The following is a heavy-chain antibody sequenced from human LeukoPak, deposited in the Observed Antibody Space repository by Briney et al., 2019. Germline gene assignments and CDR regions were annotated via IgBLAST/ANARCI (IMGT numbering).Heavy chain of an antibody. CDR3: ARAMYSSSWYPNLDY. D-gene: IGHD6-13*01. CDR2: ISSSSSYI. Sequence: PGGSLRLSCAASGFTFSSYSMNWVRQAPGKGLEWVSSISSSSSYIYYADSVKGRFTISRDNAKNSLYLQMNSLRAEDTAVYYCARAMYSSSWYPNLDYWGQGTLVTVSS. CDR1: GFTFSSYS. V-gene: IGHV3-21*01. J-gene: IGHJ4*02.